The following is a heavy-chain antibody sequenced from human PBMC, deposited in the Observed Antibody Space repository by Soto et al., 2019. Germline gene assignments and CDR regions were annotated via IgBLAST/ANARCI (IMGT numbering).Heavy chain of an antibody. Sequence: ASVKVSCKASGYTFTVYYMHWVRQAPGQGLEWMGWINPNSGGTNYAQKFQGRVTMTRDTSISTAYMELSRLRSDDTAVYYCARGRPTVVTAFDYWGQGTLVTVSS. J-gene: IGHJ4*02. CDR1: GYTFTVYY. D-gene: IGHD4-17*01. CDR3: ARGRPTVVTAFDY. V-gene: IGHV1-2*02. CDR2: INPNSGGT.